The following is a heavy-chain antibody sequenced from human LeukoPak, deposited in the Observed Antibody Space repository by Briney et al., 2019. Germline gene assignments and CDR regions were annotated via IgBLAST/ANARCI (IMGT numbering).Heavy chain of an antibody. D-gene: IGHD2-2*01. CDR1: GYSISSGYY. V-gene: IGHV4-38-2*01. CDR2: LYHSGST. Sequence: PSETLSLTCAVSGYSISSGYYWGWIRQPPGKGLEWIGSLYHSGSTYYNPSLKSRVTMSVDTSKNQFSLKLSSVTAADTAVYYRARGYCSSTSCYYPWGQGTLVTVSS. CDR3: ARGYCSSTSCYYP. J-gene: IGHJ5*02.